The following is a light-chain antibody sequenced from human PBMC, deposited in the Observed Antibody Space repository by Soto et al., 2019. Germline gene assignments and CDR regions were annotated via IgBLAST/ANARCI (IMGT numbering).Light chain of an antibody. CDR2: EGS. Sequence: DIQMTQSPSALSASVGYIVTVTCRASESVSNWLAWYRQKPGEGPKLLIYEGSTLERGVPSWFSGSGSGTEFTLTFSSLQPHDFARFYCQQYDDYYGTFGGGTQVEVK. CDR1: ESVSNW. J-gene: IGKJ4*02. V-gene: IGKV1-5*03. CDR3: QQYDDYYGT.